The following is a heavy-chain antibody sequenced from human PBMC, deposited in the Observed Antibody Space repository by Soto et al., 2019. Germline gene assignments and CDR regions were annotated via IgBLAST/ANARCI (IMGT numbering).Heavy chain of an antibody. V-gene: IGHV3-23*01. CDR1: GLTFSNYA. Sequence: GGSLRLSCAASGLTFSNYAMSWVRQAPGKGLEWVSSIGGRGDNTYYADSVEGRFTISRDISKNALYLQMNSLRVDDTAVYYCARFAGSYYPMDVWGQGTTVTVSS. CDR3: ARFAGSYYPMDV. D-gene: IGHD3-10*01. CDR2: IGGRGDNT. J-gene: IGHJ6*02.